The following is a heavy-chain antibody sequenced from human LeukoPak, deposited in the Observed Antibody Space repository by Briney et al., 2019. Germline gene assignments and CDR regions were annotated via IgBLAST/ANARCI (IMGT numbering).Heavy chain of an antibody. V-gene: IGHV4-39*01. J-gene: IGHJ4*02. D-gene: IGHD5-18*01. CDR2: LSYTGTN. CDR3: VRLRGGIQLWGD. Sequence: SETLSLTCTVSGGSITSNSYSWGWIRQPPGKGLQWIVTLSYTGTNYYNPSLKSRVTMPVDTSKNQPSLKLSYVTAADTAVYYCVRLRGGIQLWGDWGQGTLVTVSS. CDR1: GGSITSNSYS.